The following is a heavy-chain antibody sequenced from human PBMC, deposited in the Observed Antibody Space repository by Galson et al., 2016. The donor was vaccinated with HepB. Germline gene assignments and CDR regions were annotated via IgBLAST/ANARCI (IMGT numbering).Heavy chain of an antibody. CDR2: INHSGST. V-gene: IGHV4-34*01. D-gene: IGHD3-22*01. J-gene: IGHJ4*02. CDR1: GFTFRNYG. CDR3: ARPGYETSGYRAGSVDY. Sequence: LRLSCAASGFTFRNYGMTWVRQPPGKGLEWIGEINHSGSTNYNPSLKSRVTISVDTSKNQFSLKLSSVTAADTAVYYCARPGYETSGYRAGSVDYWGQGTLVTVSS.